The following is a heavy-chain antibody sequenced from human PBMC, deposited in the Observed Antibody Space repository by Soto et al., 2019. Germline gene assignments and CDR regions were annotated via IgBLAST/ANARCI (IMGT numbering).Heavy chain of an antibody. Sequence: QVQLQESGPGLVKPSQTLSLTCTVSGGSISSGGYYWSWLRQHPGTGLEWIGYIYYSGSPYYNPSLNSRVTISVDTSKNQFSLKLSSVTAADTAVYYCAGSDYDFWSGTGWYFDLWGRGTLVTVSS. J-gene: IGHJ2*01. CDR3: AGSDYDFWSGTGWYFDL. V-gene: IGHV4-31*03. CDR1: GGSISSGGYY. D-gene: IGHD3-3*01. CDR2: IYYSGSP.